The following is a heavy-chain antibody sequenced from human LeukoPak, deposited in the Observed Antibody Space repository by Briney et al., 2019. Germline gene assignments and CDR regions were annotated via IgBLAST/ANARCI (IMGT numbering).Heavy chain of an antibody. J-gene: IGHJ4*02. CDR1: GFTFRAYA. Sequence: GGSLRLSCAASGFTFRAYAMHWVRQAPGKGLEWLAVTSNDGTIQYYADSVKGRFTISRDNSRNIMNLQTDSLRPEDTALYYCARAMVRGVIPYWGQGTLVTVSS. V-gene: IGHV3-30*04. CDR3: ARAMVRGVIPY. D-gene: IGHD3-10*01. CDR2: TSNDGTIQ.